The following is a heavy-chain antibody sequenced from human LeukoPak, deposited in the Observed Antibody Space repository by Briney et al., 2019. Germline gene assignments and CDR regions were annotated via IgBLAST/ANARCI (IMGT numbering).Heavy chain of an antibody. V-gene: IGHV3-66*01. Sequence: GGSLRLSCAASGFTVSSNYMSWVRQAPGKGLEWVSVIYSGGSTYYADSVKGRFTISRDNSKNTLYLQMNSLRAEDTAVYYCAKDYDILTAVYYFDYWGQGTLVTVSS. CDR3: AKDYDILTAVYYFDY. CDR2: IYSGGST. J-gene: IGHJ4*02. D-gene: IGHD3-9*01. CDR1: GFTVSSNY.